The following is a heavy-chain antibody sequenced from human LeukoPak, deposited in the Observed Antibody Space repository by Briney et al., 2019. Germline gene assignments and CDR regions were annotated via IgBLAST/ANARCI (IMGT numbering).Heavy chain of an antibody. Sequence: GGSLILSCAASGFTFSTNWMSWVRQAPGKGLEWVANINEDGSEKFYVDSVKGRFTIPRDNAKISLYLQLSSLRAEGTAVYYCAKSTGYSTTGRDFDSWGRGTLVTVSS. J-gene: IGHJ4*02. CDR3: AKSTGYSTTGRDFDS. V-gene: IGHV3-7*05. D-gene: IGHD6-13*01. CDR1: GFTFSTNW. CDR2: INEDGSEK.